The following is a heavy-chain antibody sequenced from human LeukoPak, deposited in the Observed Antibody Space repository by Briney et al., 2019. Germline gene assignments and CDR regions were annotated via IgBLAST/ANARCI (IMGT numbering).Heavy chain of an antibody. CDR3: ARGSSYYDFWSGYYTDDYYYYYMDV. CDR2: IYYSGST. D-gene: IGHD3-3*01. Sequence: SETLSLTCTVSGGSISSYYWSWIRQPPGKGLEWIGYIYYSGSTNYNPSLKSRVTISVDTSKNQLSLKLSSVTAADTAVYYCARGSSYYDFWSGYYTDDYYYYYMDVWGKGTTVTVSS. J-gene: IGHJ6*03. V-gene: IGHV4-59*01. CDR1: GGSISSYY.